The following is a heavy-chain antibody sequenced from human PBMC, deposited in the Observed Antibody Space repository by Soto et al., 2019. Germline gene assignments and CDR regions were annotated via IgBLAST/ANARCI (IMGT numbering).Heavy chain of an antibody. CDR2: IIPIFGTA. V-gene: IGHV1-69*12. Sequence: QVQLVQSGAAVKKPGSSVKVSCKASGGTFSSYAISWVRQAPGQGLEWMGGIIPIFGTANYAQKFQGRVTITADESTSTAYMELSSLRSEDTAVYYCARAPAPGYYDSSGDQVDYWGQGTLVTVSS. CDR3: ARAPAPGYYDSSGDQVDY. CDR1: GGTFSSYA. J-gene: IGHJ4*02. D-gene: IGHD3-22*01.